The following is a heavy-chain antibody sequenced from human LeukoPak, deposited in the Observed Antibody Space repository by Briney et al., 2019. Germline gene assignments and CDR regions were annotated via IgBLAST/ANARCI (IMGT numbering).Heavy chain of an antibody. CDR2: IYTSGST. Sequence: TSETLSLTCTVSGGSISSYYWSWIRQPAGKGLEWIGRIYTSGSTNYNPSLKSRVTISVDTSKNQFSLRLYSVTAADTAVYYCARRGVATIAGAFDIWGQGTVVTVSS. J-gene: IGHJ3*02. D-gene: IGHD5-12*01. CDR1: GGSISSYY. V-gene: IGHV4-4*07. CDR3: ARRGVATIAGAFDI.